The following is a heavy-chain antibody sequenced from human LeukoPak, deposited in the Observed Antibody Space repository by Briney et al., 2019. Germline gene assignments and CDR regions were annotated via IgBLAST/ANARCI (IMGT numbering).Heavy chain of an antibody. Sequence: WRSLRISCAASGLTFSSYGMHWVRQAPGKAPESVPLISYDGSNKYYADSVKGRFTISRDNSKNTLYLQLNSLRAEDTAVYYCAKGYNWNDGELVLDYWGQGTLVTVSS. CDR1: GLTFSSYG. CDR3: AKGYNWNDGELVLDY. CDR2: ISYDGSNK. J-gene: IGHJ4*02. D-gene: IGHD1-1*01. V-gene: IGHV3-30*18.